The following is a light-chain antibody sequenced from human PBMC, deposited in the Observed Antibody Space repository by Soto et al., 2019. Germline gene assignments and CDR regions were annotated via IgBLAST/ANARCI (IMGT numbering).Light chain of an antibody. J-gene: IGLJ2*01. CDR3: SSYTTTSTLV. Sequence: QSALTQPASVSGSPGQSITFSCTGTSSDLGGYNYVSWYQQHPGKAPKLVIYDVSNRPSGVSNRFSGSKSGNTASPTISGLQADDEADYYCSSYTTTSTLVFGGGTKLTVL. CDR2: DVS. V-gene: IGLV2-14*01. CDR1: SSDLGGYNY.